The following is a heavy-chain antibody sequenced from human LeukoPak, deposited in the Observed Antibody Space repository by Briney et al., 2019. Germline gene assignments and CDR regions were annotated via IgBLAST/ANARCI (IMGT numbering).Heavy chain of an antibody. Sequence: PGGSLRLSCAASGFTFSSYAMSWVRQAPGEGLEWVSAISGSGGSTYYADSVKGRFTISRDNSKNTLYLQMNSLRAEDTAVYYCAKGVNRITMVRGVIITGYFDYWGQGTLVTVSS. CDR2: ISGSGGST. J-gene: IGHJ4*02. D-gene: IGHD3-10*01. CDR1: GFTFSSYA. V-gene: IGHV3-23*01. CDR3: AKGVNRITMVRGVIITGYFDY.